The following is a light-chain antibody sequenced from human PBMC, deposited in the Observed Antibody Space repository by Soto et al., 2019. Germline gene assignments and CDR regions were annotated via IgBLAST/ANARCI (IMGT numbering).Light chain of an antibody. CDR3: QRRSNWPGT. Sequence: EIVLTQSPATLSLSPGERATLSCRASQSLTTYLAWYQQKPGQAPRLLIYDASHRATGIPARFSGSGSGTDVTLTISSLEPEDFAVYYCQRRSNWPGTFGPGTKVDIK. V-gene: IGKV3-11*01. CDR2: DAS. CDR1: QSLTTY. J-gene: IGKJ3*01.